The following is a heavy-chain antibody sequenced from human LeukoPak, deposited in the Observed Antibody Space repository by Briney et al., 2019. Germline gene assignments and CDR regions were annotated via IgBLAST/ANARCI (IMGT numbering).Heavy chain of an antibody. J-gene: IGHJ5*02. CDR2: IYYSGST. CDR1: GGSNSSSSYY. Sequence: SETLSLTCTVSGGSNSSSSYYWGWIRQPPGKGLEWIGSIYYSGSTYYNPSLKSRVTISVDTSKNQFSLKLSSVTAADTAVYYCARDSHLCSSTSCPRGWFDPWGQGTLVTVSS. D-gene: IGHD2-2*01. V-gene: IGHV4-39*07. CDR3: ARDSHLCSSTSCPRGWFDP.